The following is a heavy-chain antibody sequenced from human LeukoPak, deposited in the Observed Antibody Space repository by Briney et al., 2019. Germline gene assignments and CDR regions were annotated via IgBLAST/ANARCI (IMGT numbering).Heavy chain of an antibody. CDR1: GGSFSGYY. J-gene: IGHJ5*02. CDR2: INHSGST. V-gene: IGHV4-34*01. D-gene: IGHD2-15*01. Sequence: SETLSLTCAVYGGSFSGYYWSWIRKPPGKGLEWIGEINHSGSTNYNPSLKSRVTISVDTSKNQFSLKLSSVTAADTAVYYCARRRVAARLFDPWGEGTLVTVSS. CDR3: ARRRVAARLFDP.